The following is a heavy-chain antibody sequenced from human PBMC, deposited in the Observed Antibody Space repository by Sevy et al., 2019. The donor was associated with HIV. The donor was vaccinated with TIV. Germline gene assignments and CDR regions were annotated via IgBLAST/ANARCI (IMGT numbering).Heavy chain of an antibody. Sequence: GGSLRLSCAASGFTFSGYAMSWVRQAPGKGLEWVSAISGSGGSTYYADSVKGRFTISRDNSKNTLYLQMNSLRAEDTAVYYCAKAMRDYYDSSGQDDAFDIWGQGTMVTVSS. CDR3: AKAMRDYYDSSGQDDAFDI. V-gene: IGHV3-23*01. CDR2: ISGSGGST. D-gene: IGHD3-22*01. CDR1: GFTFSGYA. J-gene: IGHJ3*02.